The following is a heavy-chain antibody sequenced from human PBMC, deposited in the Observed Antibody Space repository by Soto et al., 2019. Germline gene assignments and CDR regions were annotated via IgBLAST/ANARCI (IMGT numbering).Heavy chain of an antibody. J-gene: IGHJ3*02. CDR2: ISSSGSTI. CDR1: GFTFSSYE. V-gene: IGHV3-48*03. CDR3: ARKGRDGYNDAFDI. Sequence: GGSLRLSCAASGFTFSSYEMNWVRQAPGKGLEWVSYISSSGSTIYYADSVKGRFTISRDNAKNSLYLQMNSLRAEDTAVYYGARKGRDGYNDAFDIWGQGTMVTVSS. D-gene: IGHD5-12*01.